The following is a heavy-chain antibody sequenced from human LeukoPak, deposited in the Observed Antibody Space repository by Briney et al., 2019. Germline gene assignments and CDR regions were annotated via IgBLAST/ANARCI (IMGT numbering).Heavy chain of an antibody. D-gene: IGHD6-13*01. CDR2: IIPIFGTA. CDR3: ASEAAAALS. CDR1: GYTFTSYY. Sequence: GASVKVSCKASGYTFTSYYIHWVRQAPGQGLEWMGGIIPIFGTANYAQKFQGRVTITADESTSTAYMELSSLRSEDTAVYYCASEAAAALSWGQGTLVTVSS. V-gene: IGHV1-69*13. J-gene: IGHJ4*02.